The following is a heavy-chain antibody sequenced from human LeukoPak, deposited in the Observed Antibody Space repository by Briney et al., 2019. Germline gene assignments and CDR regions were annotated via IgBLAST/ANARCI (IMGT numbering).Heavy chain of an antibody. CDR3: AKGPRGLWFGEPISVGYMDV. CDR1: GFTFSSYG. D-gene: IGHD3-10*01. J-gene: IGHJ6*03. CDR2: ISGSGGST. V-gene: IGHV3-23*01. Sequence: SGGSLRLSCAASGFTFSSYGMSWVRQAPGKGLEWVSAISGSGGSTYYADSVKGRFTISRDNSKNSLYLQMNSLRAEDTALYYCAKGPRGLWFGEPISVGYMDVWGKGTTVTVSS.